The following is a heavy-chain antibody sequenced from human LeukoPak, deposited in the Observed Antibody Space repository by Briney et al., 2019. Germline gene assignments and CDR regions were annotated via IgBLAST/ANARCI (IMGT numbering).Heavy chain of an antibody. Sequence: ASVKVSCKASGYTFTSYDINWVRQATGQGLEWMGWMNPNSGNTGYAQKFQGRVTMTRNTSISTAYMELSSLRSEDTAVYYCARDIEDYYGSGSHHWFDPWGQGTLVTVSS. CDR3: ARDIEDYYGSGSHHWFDP. CDR2: MNPNSGNT. J-gene: IGHJ5*02. D-gene: IGHD3-10*01. V-gene: IGHV1-8*01. CDR1: GYTFTSYD.